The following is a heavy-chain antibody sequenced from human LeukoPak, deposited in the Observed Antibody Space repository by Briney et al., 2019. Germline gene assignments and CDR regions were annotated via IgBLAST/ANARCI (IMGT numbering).Heavy chain of an antibody. CDR1: GYSLTSYW. Sequence: GESLKISCKGSGYSLTSYWLGWVRQMPGKGLEWIGIIYPGDSDTRYSPSFQGQVTISADKSISTAYLQCSSLKAPDTAMYYCARLGGFWSGYYTDHFHYWGQGTLVTVSS. J-gene: IGHJ4*02. V-gene: IGHV5-51*01. CDR3: ARLGGFWSGYYTDHFHY. CDR2: IYPGDSDT. D-gene: IGHD3-3*01.